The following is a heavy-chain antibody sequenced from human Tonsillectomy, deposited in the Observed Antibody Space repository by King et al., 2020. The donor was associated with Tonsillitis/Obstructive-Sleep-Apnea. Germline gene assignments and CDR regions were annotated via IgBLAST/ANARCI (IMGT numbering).Heavy chain of an antibody. J-gene: IGHJ4*02. V-gene: IGHV3-15*07. CDR1: GFTFSNAW. CDR3: TTDLKRSVFFGVTFDN. Sequence: VQLVESGGGLVKPGGSLRLSCAASGFTFSNAWMNWVRQAPGKGLEWVGRIKNKADGGTTDYAAPVKGRFTISRDDSRNTLYLQMNSLKTEDTAVYYCTTDLKRSVFFGVTFDNWGQGTLVTVSS. D-gene: IGHD3-3*01. CDR2: IKNKADGGTT.